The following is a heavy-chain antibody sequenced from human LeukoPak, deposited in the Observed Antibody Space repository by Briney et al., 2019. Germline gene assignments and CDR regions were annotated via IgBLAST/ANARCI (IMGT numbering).Heavy chain of an antibody. D-gene: IGHD3-22*01. V-gene: IGHV1-69*05. Sequence: GASLKASCKASGGPLTSFATSWVRQAPGQGLEWMGRIIPIFGTANYAQKFQGRVTITTDESTSTAYMELSSLRSEDTAVYYCAREAYYDSSGWPLGYWGQGTLVTVSS. CDR2: IIPIFGTA. CDR3: AREAYYDSSGWPLGY. J-gene: IGHJ4*02. CDR1: GGPLTSFA.